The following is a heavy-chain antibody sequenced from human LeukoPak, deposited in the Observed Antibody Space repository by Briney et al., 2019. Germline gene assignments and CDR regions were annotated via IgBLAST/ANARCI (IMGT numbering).Heavy chain of an antibody. CDR1: GGSISGHY. CDR2: IYSSGST. Sequence: SETLSLTCSVSGGSISGHYWTWIRQPPGKGLEWIGYIYSSGSTNYNSSLKSRVTISEDTSKNQFSLRVRSVTAADTAVYYCARAGGGSLFDYWGQGTLVTVSS. J-gene: IGHJ4*02. CDR3: ARAGGGSLFDY. D-gene: IGHD4-23*01. V-gene: IGHV4-59*11.